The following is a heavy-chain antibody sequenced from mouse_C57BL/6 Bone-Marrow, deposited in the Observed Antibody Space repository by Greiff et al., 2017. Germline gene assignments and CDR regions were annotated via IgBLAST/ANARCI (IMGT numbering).Heavy chain of an antibody. CDR1: GYTFTSYG. D-gene: IGHD1-1*01. J-gene: IGHJ3*01. CDR3: ARDDYYGSFAY. V-gene: IGHV1-61*01. Sequence: QVQLQQPGAELVRPGSSVKLSCKASGYTFTSYGMDWVKQRPGQGLEWIGNIYPSDSENHYKQKFKDKATLTVDKASSTAYMHLISLTSEDSAVYYCARDDYYGSFAYWGQGTLVTVSA. CDR2: IYPSDSEN.